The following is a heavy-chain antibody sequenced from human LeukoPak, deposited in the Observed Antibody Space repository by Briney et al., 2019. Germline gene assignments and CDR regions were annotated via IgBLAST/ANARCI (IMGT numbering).Heavy chain of an antibody. CDR2: INHSGST. D-gene: IGHD6-13*01. CDR1: GGSFSGYY. CDR3: AGEIAAAGTSFDY. Sequence: SETLSLTCAVYGGSFSGYYWSWIRQPPGKGLEWIGEINHSGSTNCNPSLKSRVTISVDTSKNQFSLKLSSVTAADTAVYYCAGEIAAAGTSFDYWGQGTLVTVSS. V-gene: IGHV4-34*01. J-gene: IGHJ4*02.